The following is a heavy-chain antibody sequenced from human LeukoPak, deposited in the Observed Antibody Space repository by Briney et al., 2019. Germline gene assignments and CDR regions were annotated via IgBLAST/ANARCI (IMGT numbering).Heavy chain of an antibody. CDR2: ISYDGSNK. CDR1: GFTFSSYG. V-gene: IGHV3-30*18. J-gene: IGHJ6*02. Sequence: GRSLRLSCAASGFTFSSYGMHWVRQAPGKGLEWVAVISYDGSNKYYADSVKGRFTISRDNSKNTLYLQMNSLRAEDTAVYYCAKEGEVGAPGYYYGMDVWGQGTTVTVSS. CDR3: AKEGEVGAPGYYYGMDV. D-gene: IGHD1-26*01.